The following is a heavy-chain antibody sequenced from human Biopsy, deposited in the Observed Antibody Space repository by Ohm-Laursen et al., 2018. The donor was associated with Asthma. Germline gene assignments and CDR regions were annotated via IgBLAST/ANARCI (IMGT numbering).Heavy chain of an antibody. CDR1: GFTFSSYA. Sequence: GSLRLSCAASGFTFSSYAMSWVRQAPGKGLEWVSAISGSGGSTYYADSVKGRFTISRDNSKNTLYLQMNSLRAEDTAVYYCATLPYGDYLPLDYWGQGTLVTVSS. D-gene: IGHD4-17*01. J-gene: IGHJ4*02. CDR2: ISGSGGST. V-gene: IGHV3-23*01. CDR3: ATLPYGDYLPLDY.